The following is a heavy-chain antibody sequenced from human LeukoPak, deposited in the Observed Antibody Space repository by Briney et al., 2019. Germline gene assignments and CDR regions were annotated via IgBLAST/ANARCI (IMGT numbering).Heavy chain of an antibody. CDR1: GGTFSSYA. J-gene: IGHJ4*02. Sequence: SVEVSCKASGGTFSSYAISWVRQAPGQGLEWMGGIIPIFGTANYAQKFQGRVTITADKSTSTAYMELSSLRSEDTAVYYCAASSSGWKPPYFDYWGQGTLVTVSS. V-gene: IGHV1-69*06. D-gene: IGHD6-19*01. CDR3: AASSSGWKPPYFDY. CDR2: IIPIFGTA.